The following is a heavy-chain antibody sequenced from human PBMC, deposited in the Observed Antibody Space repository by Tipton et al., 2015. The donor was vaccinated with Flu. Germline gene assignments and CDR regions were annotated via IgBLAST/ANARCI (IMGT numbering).Heavy chain of an antibody. CDR2: ISSSGSTI. J-gene: IGHJ6*02. Sequence: SLRLSCAASGFTFSSYEMNWVRQAPGKGLEWLSYISSSGSTISYADSVRGRFTISRDNTKKSLYLQMNSLRAEDTAVYYCTKDHPPSITVLGEIADYFGMDVWGQGTTVTVSS. CDR1: GFTFSSYE. V-gene: IGHV3-48*03. D-gene: IGHD3-3*01. CDR3: TKDHPPSITVLGEIADYFGMDV.